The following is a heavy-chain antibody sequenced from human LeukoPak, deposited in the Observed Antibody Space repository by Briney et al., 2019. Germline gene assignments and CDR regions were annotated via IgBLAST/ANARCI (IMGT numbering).Heavy chain of an antibody. CDR3: TRHRDSRSGSYYDLDY. V-gene: IGHV1-69*05. CDR1: GGTFSSYA. J-gene: IGHJ4*02. CDR2: IIPIFGTA. Sequence: SVKVSCKASGGTFSSYAISWVRQAPGQGLEWMGGIIPIFGTANYAQKFQGRVTITTDESTSTAYMELSSLRSEDTAVYYCTRHRDSRSGSYYDLDYWGQGTLVTVSS. D-gene: IGHD1-26*01.